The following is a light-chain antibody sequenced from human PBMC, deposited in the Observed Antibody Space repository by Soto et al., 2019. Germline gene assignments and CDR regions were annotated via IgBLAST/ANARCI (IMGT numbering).Light chain of an antibody. J-gene: IGKJ4*01. CDR1: QSISNW. V-gene: IGKV1-5*03. CDR2: KAS. Sequence: DIQMTQSPSTLSASVGDRVTITSRASQSISNWLAWYQQKPGKAPKLLIYKASSLESGVPSRFSGSGSGTEFTLTISSLQPDDFATYYCQQYNSVSLLTFGGGTKVEIK. CDR3: QQYNSVSLLT.